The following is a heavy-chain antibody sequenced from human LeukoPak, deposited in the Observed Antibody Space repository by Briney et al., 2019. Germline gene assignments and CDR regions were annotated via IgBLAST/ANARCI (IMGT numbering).Heavy chain of an antibody. Sequence: GASVKVSCKASGYTFSNYNIHWLRQAPGQGLEWMGWINPNSGGTNYAQKFQGRVTMTRDTSISTAYMELSRLRSDDTAVYYCARARTSCYVDWGQGTLVTVSS. CDR1: GYTFSNYN. J-gene: IGHJ4*02. CDR2: INPNSGGT. V-gene: IGHV1-2*02. CDR3: ARARTSCYVD. D-gene: IGHD2-2*01.